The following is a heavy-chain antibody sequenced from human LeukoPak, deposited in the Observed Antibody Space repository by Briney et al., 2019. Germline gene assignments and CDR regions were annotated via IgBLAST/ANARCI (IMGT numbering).Heavy chain of an antibody. D-gene: IGHD1-20*01. CDR3: AREVRNPPALNNWTIDY. J-gene: IGHJ4*02. V-gene: IGHV4-30-4*01. CDR2: IYYSGST. Sequence: PSETLSLTCTVSGGSTSSGDYYWSWIRQPPGKGLEWIGYIYYSGSTYYNPSLKSRVTISVDTPKNQFSLKLSSVTAADTAVYYCAREVRNPPALNNWTIDYWGQGTLVTVSS. CDR1: GGSTSSGDYY.